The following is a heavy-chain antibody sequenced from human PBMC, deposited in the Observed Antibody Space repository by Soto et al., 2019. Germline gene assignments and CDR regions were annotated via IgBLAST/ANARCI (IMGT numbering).Heavy chain of an antibody. V-gene: IGHV3-23*01. Sequence: GGSLRLSCASSGFTFSSYAMSWVRQAPGKGLEWVSAISGSGSRTYYADSVKGRFTFSRDNSKKTLYLQMNSLRAEDTAVYFCAKGTYRDYVYWDHAFDIWGQGTMVTVSS. CDR2: ISGSGSRT. CDR3: AKGTYRDYVYWDHAFDI. J-gene: IGHJ3*02. D-gene: IGHD4-17*01. CDR1: GFTFSSYA.